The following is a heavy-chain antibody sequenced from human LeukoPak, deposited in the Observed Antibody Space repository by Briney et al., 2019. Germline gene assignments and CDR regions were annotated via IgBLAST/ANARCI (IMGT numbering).Heavy chain of an antibody. Sequence: GGSLGLSCADSGFPFSNAWMSWARQAPGEGLELVGRIKSKTDGGTIDYAAPVKGRFTISRDDSKNTMYLQINSLKTEDTAVYYCRRDGFSSMHWGQGTLVTVSS. J-gene: IGHJ4*02. CDR2: IKSKTDGGTI. CDR1: GFPFSNAW. CDR3: RRDGFSSMH. D-gene: IGHD5-24*01. V-gene: IGHV3-15*01.